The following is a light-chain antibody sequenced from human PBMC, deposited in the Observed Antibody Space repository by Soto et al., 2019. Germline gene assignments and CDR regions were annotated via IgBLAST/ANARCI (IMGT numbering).Light chain of an antibody. CDR2: KVS. Sequence: DVVMTQSPLSLPVTLGQPASISCRSSQSLVSSDGNTHLIWFQQRPGQSPRRLIYKVSNRDSEVPSRFSGSGSGTDFTLEMSRVDAEDVGVYSCMQATHWPWTFGQGTKVEIK. V-gene: IGKV2-30*01. CDR1: QSLVSSDGNTH. J-gene: IGKJ1*01. CDR3: MQATHWPWT.